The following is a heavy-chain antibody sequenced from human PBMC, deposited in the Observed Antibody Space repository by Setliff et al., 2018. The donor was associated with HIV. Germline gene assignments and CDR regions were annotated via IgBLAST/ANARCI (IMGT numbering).Heavy chain of an antibody. Sequence: TLSLTCTVSGGSISSSSYYWGWIRQPPGKGLEWIGSISYSGSTYYNPSLKSRVTISVDTSKSQFSLKLSSVTAADTAVYYCARRGDYYYDSSGAGGAFDIWGQGTMVTVSS. CDR2: ISYSGST. J-gene: IGHJ3*02. CDR3: ARRGDYYYDSSGAGGAFDI. CDR1: GGSISSSSYY. D-gene: IGHD3-22*01. V-gene: IGHV4-39*01.